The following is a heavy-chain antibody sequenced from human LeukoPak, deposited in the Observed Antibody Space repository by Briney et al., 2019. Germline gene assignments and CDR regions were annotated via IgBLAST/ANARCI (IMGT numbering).Heavy chain of an antibody. CDR2: INHSGST. D-gene: IGHD2-15*01. Sequence: SETLSLTCAVYGGSFSGYYWSWIRQPPGKGLEWIGEINHSGSTNYNPSLKSRVTISVDTSKNQFSLKLSSVTAADTAVYYCARGRRHCTGGSCYSERHYNYYYYMDVWGKGTTVTISS. V-gene: IGHV4-34*01. CDR3: ARGRRHCTGGSCYSERHYNYYYYMDV. CDR1: GGSFSGYY. J-gene: IGHJ6*03.